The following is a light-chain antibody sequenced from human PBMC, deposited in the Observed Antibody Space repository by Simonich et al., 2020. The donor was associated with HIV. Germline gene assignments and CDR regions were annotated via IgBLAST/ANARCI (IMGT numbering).Light chain of an antibody. CDR3: QQYYSTPYT. V-gene: IGKV4-1*01. CDR1: QSFLYSSNNKNY. Sequence: DIVMTQSPDSLAVALGERATINRKSRQSFLYSSNNKNYLAWYPQKPGQPPKLIIYWASTRESGVPDRFTGSGSGTDFTLTISSLQAEDVAVYYCQQYYSTPYTFGQGTKLEIK. CDR2: WAS. J-gene: IGKJ2*01.